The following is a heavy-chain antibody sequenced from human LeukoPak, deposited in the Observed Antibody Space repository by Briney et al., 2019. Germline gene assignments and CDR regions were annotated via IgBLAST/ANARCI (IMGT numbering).Heavy chain of an antibody. CDR2: ISYDGSNK. V-gene: IGHV3-30-3*01. D-gene: IGHD3-9*01. CDR1: GFTFSSYA. Sequence: GGSLRLSCAASGFTFSSYAMHWVRQAPGKGLEWVAVISYDGSNKYYADSVKGRFTISRDNSKNTLYLQMNSLRAEDTAVYYCAKDPRDILTGYYGMDVWGQGTTVTVSS. CDR3: AKDPRDILTGYYGMDV. J-gene: IGHJ6*02.